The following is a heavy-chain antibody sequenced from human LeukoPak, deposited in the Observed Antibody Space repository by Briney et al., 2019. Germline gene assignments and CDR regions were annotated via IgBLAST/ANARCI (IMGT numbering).Heavy chain of an antibody. CDR1: GYSIRSGYY. CDR3: VRDSWWDLSYFDY. Sequence: SETLSLTCTVSGYSIRSGYYWGWIRQSPGKGLEWIGNIYQTGSTYYNPSLKSRVTISMDTTWNQFSLKLSSVTAADTAVYFCVRDSWWDLSYFDYWGQRTLVTVPS. CDR2: IYQTGST. J-gene: IGHJ4*02. D-gene: IGHD2-8*02. V-gene: IGHV4-38-2*02.